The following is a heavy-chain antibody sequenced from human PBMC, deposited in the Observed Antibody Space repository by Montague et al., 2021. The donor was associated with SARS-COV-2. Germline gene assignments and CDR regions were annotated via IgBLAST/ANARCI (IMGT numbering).Heavy chain of an antibody. CDR2: IGTAGDT. Sequence: SLRLSCAASGFTFSSYDMHWVRQATGKGLEWVSAIGTAGDTYYPGSVKGRFTISRENAKNSSYLQMNSLRAGDTAVYYCARGDSSGYYYLFDYWGQGTLVTVSS. CDR1: GFTFSSYD. J-gene: IGHJ4*02. D-gene: IGHD3-22*01. V-gene: IGHV3-13*04. CDR3: ARGDSSGYYYLFDY.